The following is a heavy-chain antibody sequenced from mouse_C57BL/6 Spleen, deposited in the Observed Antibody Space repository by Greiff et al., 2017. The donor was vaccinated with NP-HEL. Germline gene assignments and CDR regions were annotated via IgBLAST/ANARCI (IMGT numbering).Heavy chain of an antibody. J-gene: IGHJ1*03. CDR1: GFTFSSYT. CDR3: ARHGAKRGYWYFDI. D-gene: IGHD6-1*01. CDR2: LSGGGGNT. V-gene: IGHV5-9*01. Sequence: EVKLEESGGGLVKPGGSLKLSCAASGFTFSSYTMSWVRQTPEKRLEWVATLSGGGGNTYYPDSVKGRFTISRDNAKNTLYLQMSSLRSEDTALYYCARHGAKRGYWYFDIGGTGTTVTVSS.